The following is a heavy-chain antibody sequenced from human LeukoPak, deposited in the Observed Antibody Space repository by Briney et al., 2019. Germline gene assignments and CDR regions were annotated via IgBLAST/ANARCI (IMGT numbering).Heavy chain of an antibody. D-gene: IGHD2-2*01. V-gene: IGHV3-21*04. CDR2: ISSTSNYI. CDR1: GFTFSSYS. CDR3: ARGETSSYDY. J-gene: IGHJ4*02. Sequence: PGGSLRLSCAASGFTFSSYSMNWVRQAPGKGLEWVSSISSTSNYIYYADSVKGRFTISRDNAKNSLYLQMNSLRAGDTAVYYCARGETSSYDYWGQGTLVTVSS.